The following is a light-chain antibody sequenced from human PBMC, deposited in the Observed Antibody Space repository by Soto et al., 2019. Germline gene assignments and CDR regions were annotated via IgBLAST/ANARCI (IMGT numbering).Light chain of an antibody. CDR1: STDVGAYNY. CDR2: DVS. J-gene: IGLJ2*01. Sequence: QSALTQPASVSGSPGQSITISCSGTSTDVGAYNYVSWYQQHPGKVPKLMIYDVSHRPSGVSNRFSASKSGNTASLTISGLQAEDEADYYCSSYTTSTSVVFGGGTKLTVL. V-gene: IGLV2-14*03. CDR3: SSYTTSTSVV.